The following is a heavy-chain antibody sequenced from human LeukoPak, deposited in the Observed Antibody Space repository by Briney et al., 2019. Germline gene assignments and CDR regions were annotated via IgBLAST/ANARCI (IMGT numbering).Heavy chain of an antibody. J-gene: IGHJ4*02. CDR3: ARDRPNYYGSDGHYYRRDGDY. Sequence: GGSLXXSCAASGFTFSIYAMSWVRQAPGKGLQWVSSITSRGESTLYVDSVKGGFTITRENSEKTMYMQMHRLREEDTALYYCARDRPNYYGSDGHYYRRDGDYWGRGTLVSVSS. CDR2: ITSRGEST. CDR1: GFTFSIYA. D-gene: IGHD3-22*01. V-gene: IGHV3-23*01.